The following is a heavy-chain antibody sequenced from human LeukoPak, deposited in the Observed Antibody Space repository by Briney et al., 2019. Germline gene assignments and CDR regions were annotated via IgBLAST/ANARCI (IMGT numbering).Heavy chain of an antibody. Sequence: GGSLRLSCAASGFTFSSYSMNWVRQAPGKGLEWVSSISSSSSYIYYVDSVKGRFTISRDNAKNSLYLQMNSLRAEDTAVYYCARDLAVLDVWGQGTTVTVSS. CDR1: GFTFSSYS. D-gene: IGHD6-19*01. J-gene: IGHJ6*02. V-gene: IGHV3-21*01. CDR2: ISSSSSYI. CDR3: ARDLAVLDV.